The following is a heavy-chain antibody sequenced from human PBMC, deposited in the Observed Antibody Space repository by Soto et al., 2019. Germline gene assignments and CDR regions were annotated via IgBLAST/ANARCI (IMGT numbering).Heavy chain of an antibody. J-gene: IGHJ5*02. CDR3: ARVRKSGYYYESGFDP. V-gene: IGHV4-30-4*01. CDR1: GGSISSGDYY. D-gene: IGHD3-22*01. CDR2: IYYSGST. Sequence: QVQLQESGPGLVKPSQTLSLTCTVSGGSISSGDYYWSWIRQPPGKGLEWIGYIYYSGSTYYNPSLKSRVTISVDAAKNPFSLKLSSVTAAVTSVYYCARVRKSGYYYESGFDPWGQGTLVTVSS.